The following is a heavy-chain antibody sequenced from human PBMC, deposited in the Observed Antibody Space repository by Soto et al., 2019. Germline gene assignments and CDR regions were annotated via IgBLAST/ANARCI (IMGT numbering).Heavy chain of an antibody. J-gene: IGHJ4*02. CDR1: GYTFTGYY. CDR2: LNPNGGGT. Sequence: QVQLVQSGAEVKKPGASVKVSCKASGYTFTGYYMHWVRQAPGQGLEWMGWLNPNGGGTNYAQKFQGRVTMTRDTSISTAYMEVSRLRSVDTAVYYCARVGQSGSYFYFDYWGQGTLVTVSS. D-gene: IGHD1-26*01. V-gene: IGHV1-2*02. CDR3: ARVGQSGSYFYFDY.